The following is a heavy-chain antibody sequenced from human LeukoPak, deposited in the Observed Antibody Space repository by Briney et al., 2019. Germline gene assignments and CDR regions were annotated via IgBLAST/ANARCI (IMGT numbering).Heavy chain of an antibody. CDR3: AKDRRMSPGIVVVITPPRD. V-gene: IGHV3-30*18. J-gene: IGHJ4*02. Sequence: GGSLRLSCAASGFTFSSYGMHWVRQAPGKGLERVAVISYDGSNKYYADSVKGRFTISRDNSKNTLYLQMNSLRAEDTAVYYCAKDRRMSPGIVVVITPPRDWGQGTLVTVSS. D-gene: IGHD3-22*01. CDR2: ISYDGSNK. CDR1: GFTFSSYG.